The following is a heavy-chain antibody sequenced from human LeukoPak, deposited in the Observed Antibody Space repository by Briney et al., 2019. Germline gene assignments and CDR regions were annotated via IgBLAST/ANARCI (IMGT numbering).Heavy chain of an antibody. CDR2: IYSSGST. CDR3: ARLRNYCDY. D-gene: IGHD4-17*01. Sequence: SETLSLTCTVSGDSISGYYWTWMRQPPGKGLEWIGYIYSSGSTKYNPSLESRVIISIDTSKNQFSLKLSSVTAADTAVYYCARLRNYCDYWGQGTLVIVSS. CDR1: GDSISGYY. J-gene: IGHJ4*02. V-gene: IGHV4-59*01.